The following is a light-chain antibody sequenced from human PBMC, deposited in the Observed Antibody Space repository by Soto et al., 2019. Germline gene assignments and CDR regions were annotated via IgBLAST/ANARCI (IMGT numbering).Light chain of an antibody. CDR3: QQRSNWPPIT. V-gene: IGKV3-11*01. CDR2: DAS. J-gene: IGKJ5*01. CDR1: QSVSNY. Sequence: EIVMTQSAATVSVSPGERATLSCRASQSVSNYLAWYQQKPGQAPRLLIYDASNRATGIPARFSGSGSGTDFTLTISSLEPEDFAVYYCQQRSNWPPITFGQGTRLEIK.